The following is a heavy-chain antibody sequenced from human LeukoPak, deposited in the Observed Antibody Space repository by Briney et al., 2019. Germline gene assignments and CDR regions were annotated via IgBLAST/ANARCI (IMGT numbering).Heavy chain of an antibody. Sequence: GGSLRLSCAASGFTFSSYAMSWVRQAPGKGLEWVSAISGSGGSTYYADSVKGRFTISRDNSKNTLYLQMNSLRAEDTAVYYCARERFHVLRYFDWLRYRNYFDYWGQGTLVTVSS. CDR3: ARERFHVLRYFDWLRYRNYFDY. V-gene: IGHV3-23*01. CDR2: ISGSGGST. D-gene: IGHD3-9*01. CDR1: GFTFSSYA. J-gene: IGHJ4*02.